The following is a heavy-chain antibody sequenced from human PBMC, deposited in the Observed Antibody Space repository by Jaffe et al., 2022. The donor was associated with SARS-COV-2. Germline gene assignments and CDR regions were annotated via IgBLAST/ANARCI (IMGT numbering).Heavy chain of an antibody. CDR3: AKDSYSSSQGGLDY. CDR1: GFTFDDYA. V-gene: IGHV3-9*01. J-gene: IGHJ4*02. D-gene: IGHD6-6*01. CDR2: ISWNSGSI. Sequence: EVQLVESGGGLVQPGRSLRLSCAASGFTFDDYAMHWVRQAPGKGLEWVSGISWNSGSIGYADSVKGRFTISRDNAKNSLYLQMNSLRAEDTALYYCAKDSYSSSQGGLDYWGQGTLVTVSS.